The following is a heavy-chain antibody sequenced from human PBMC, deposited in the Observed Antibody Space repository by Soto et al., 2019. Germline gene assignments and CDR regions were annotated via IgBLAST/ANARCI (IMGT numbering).Heavy chain of an antibody. D-gene: IGHD3-22*01. CDR1: GFTFSDYS. V-gene: IGHV3-21*01. CDR2: ISSSSTYI. Sequence: PGGSLRLSCAASGFTFSDYSMNWVRQAPGKGLEWVSSISSSSTYIYYADSVKGRFTISRDNAKNSLYLQMNSLRGEDTAVYYCARVSSGGSSGYYYAVTYYYYNGMDVWGQGTTVTVSS. J-gene: IGHJ6*02. CDR3: ARVSSGGSSGYYYAVTYYYYNGMDV.